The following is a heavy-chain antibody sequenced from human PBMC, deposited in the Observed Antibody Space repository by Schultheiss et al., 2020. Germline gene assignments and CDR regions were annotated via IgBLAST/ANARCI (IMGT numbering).Heavy chain of an antibody. CDR3: ARTYSSSSLDY. J-gene: IGHJ4*02. CDR1: GGTFSSYA. CDR2: ISPNNGNR. Sequence: ASVKVSCKASGGTFSSYAISWVRQAPGQGLEWMGWISPNNGNRNYAQKLQGRVTMTTDTSTSTAYMELRSLRSDDTAVYYCARTYSSSSLDYWGQGTLVTVSS. V-gene: IGHV1-18*01. D-gene: IGHD6-6*01.